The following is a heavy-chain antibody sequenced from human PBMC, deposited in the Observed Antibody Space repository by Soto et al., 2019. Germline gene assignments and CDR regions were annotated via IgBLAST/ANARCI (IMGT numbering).Heavy chain of an antibody. CDR1: GGTFSSYA. CDR2: IIPIFGTA. Sequence: SVKVSCKASGGTFSSYAISWVRQAPGQGLEWMGGIIPIFGTANYAQKFQGRVTITADKSTSTAYMELSSLRSEDTAVYYCARGRLFCSSTSCYSGYYYGMGVWGQGTTVTVSS. J-gene: IGHJ6*02. CDR3: ARGRLFCSSTSCYSGYYYGMGV. V-gene: IGHV1-69*06. D-gene: IGHD2-2*01.